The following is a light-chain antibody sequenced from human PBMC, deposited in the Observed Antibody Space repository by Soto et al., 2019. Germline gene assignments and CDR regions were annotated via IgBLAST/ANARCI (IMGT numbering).Light chain of an antibody. CDR1: QSVRNSN. CDR3: QQYGSSPLT. J-gene: IGKJ4*01. Sequence: ENVLTQSPDTLSLSPGERATLSCRASQSVRNSNLAWYQQKPGQAPRLLIYGASSRATGIPDRFSGSGSGTDVTLTISRLEPEDFAVYYCQQYGSSPLTFGGGTKVEIK. V-gene: IGKV3-20*01. CDR2: GAS.